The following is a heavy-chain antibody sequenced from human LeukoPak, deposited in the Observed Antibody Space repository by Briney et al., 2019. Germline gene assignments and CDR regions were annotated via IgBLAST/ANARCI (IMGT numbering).Heavy chain of an antibody. CDR2: IYYSGSTNYSGST. Sequence: PSETLSLTCTVSGGSINSYYWSWIRQPPGKGLEWIGYIYYSGSTNYSGSTNYNPSLKSRVTISVDTSKNHFSLKLSSVTAADTAVYYCARHPTLYSSSSALYFDYWGQGTLVTVSS. J-gene: IGHJ4*02. CDR3: ARHPTLYSSSSALYFDY. D-gene: IGHD6-6*01. V-gene: IGHV4-59*08. CDR1: GGSINSYY.